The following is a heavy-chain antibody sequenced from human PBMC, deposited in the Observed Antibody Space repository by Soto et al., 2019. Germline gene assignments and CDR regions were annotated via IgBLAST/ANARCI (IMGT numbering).Heavy chain of an antibody. V-gene: IGHV1-69*02. D-gene: IGHD1-1*01. J-gene: IGHJ6*03. CDR3: VRPTGRNDAGGNYMEF. CDR2: IIPIVGLT. Sequence: QVQLLQSGSEVKKPGSSVKVSCRASGGSLSSYPVTWVRQPPGQGLEWMGRIIPIVGLTNYAQKFPGRATITADKPTSTAYLELGSLRPDDTAVYYCVRPTGRNDAGGNYMEFWGKGKRVIVSS. CDR1: GGSLSSYP.